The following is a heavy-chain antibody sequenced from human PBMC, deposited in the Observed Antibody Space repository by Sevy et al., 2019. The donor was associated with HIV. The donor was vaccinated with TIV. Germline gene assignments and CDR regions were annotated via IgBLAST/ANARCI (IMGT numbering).Heavy chain of an antibody. D-gene: IGHD4-17*01. CDR2: IIPIFGTA. CDR1: GGTFSSYA. Sequence: ASVKVSCKASGGTFSSYAISWVRQAPGQGLEWMGGIIPIFGTANYAQKFQGRVTITADKSTSTAYMELSSLRSEDTAVSYCASDYGGNVDAFDIWGQGTMVTVSS. V-gene: IGHV1-69*06. CDR3: ASDYGGNVDAFDI. J-gene: IGHJ3*02.